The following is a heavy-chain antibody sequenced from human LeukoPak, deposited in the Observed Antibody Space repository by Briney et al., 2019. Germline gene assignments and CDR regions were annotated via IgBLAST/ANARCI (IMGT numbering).Heavy chain of an antibody. CDR2: IYNSGST. CDR1: GGSISTYF. Sequence: SETLSLTCAGSGGSISTYFWSWIRQPPGQGLEGVGYIYNSGSTDYNPSLNSRVTISVDTSKNQSSLKLSSVTAADTAVYYCARGDGYKRIYWYFDLWGRGTLVTVSS. CDR3: ARGDGYKRIYWYFDL. V-gene: IGHV4-59*01. J-gene: IGHJ2*01. D-gene: IGHD5-24*01.